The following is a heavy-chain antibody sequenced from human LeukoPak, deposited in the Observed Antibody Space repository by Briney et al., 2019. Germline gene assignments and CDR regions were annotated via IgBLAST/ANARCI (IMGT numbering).Heavy chain of an antibody. CDR3: ARDTSAGDDYGGNPGSDAFDI. Sequence: SETLSLTCTVSGVSISSYYWSWIWQPAGKGLEWIGRIYTSGSTNYNPSLKSRVTMSVDTSKNQFSLNLRSVTAADTAVYYCARDTSAGDDYGGNPGSDAFDIWGQGTMVTVSS. CDR1: GVSISSYY. J-gene: IGHJ3*02. V-gene: IGHV4-4*07. D-gene: IGHD4-23*01. CDR2: IYTSGST.